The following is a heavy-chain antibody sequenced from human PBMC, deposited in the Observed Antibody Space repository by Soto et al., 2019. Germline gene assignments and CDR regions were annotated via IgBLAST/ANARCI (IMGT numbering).Heavy chain of an antibody. Sequence: EVQLLESGGGLVQPGGSLRLSCAASGFTFSTYAMIWVRQAPGKGLEWVSVITGSGGSTYYADSVKGRFTISRDTSKNPLFLQMNSLRAEDTAVYYCAKDRYGDYGGSDYWGQGTMVTVSS. CDR2: ITGSGGST. D-gene: IGHD4-17*01. CDR1: GFTFSTYA. J-gene: IGHJ4*02. CDR3: AKDRYGDYGGSDY. V-gene: IGHV3-23*01.